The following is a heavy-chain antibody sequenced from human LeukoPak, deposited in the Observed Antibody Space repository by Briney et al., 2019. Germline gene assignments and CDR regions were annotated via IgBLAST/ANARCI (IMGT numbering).Heavy chain of an antibody. D-gene: IGHD3-10*01. CDR1: GFTFSTYE. J-gene: IGHJ4*02. V-gene: IGHV3-48*03. CDR2: ISRGNDPI. Sequence: GGSLRLSCAASGFTFSTYEMNWVRQAPGKGLEWVSYISRGNDPIHYADSVKGRFTISRDNAKNSLYLQMNSLRVEDTAVYYCARGYLSYGSGSYKIDYWGQGTLVTVSS. CDR3: ARGYLSYGSGSYKIDY.